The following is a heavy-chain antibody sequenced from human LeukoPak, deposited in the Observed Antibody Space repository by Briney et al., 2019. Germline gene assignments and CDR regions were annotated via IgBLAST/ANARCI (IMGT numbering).Heavy chain of an antibody. D-gene: IGHD3-10*01. CDR3: ARGLFKVRGVPSDLNWFDP. CDR1: GYTFTSYD. CDR2: MNPNSGNT. V-gene: IGHV1-8*03. J-gene: IGHJ5*02. Sequence: ASVKVSCKASGYTFTSYDINWVRQATGQGLEWMGWMNPNSGNTGYAQKFQGRVTITRNTSISTAYMELSSLRSEDTAVYYCARGLFKVRGVPSDLNWFDPWGQGTLVTVSS.